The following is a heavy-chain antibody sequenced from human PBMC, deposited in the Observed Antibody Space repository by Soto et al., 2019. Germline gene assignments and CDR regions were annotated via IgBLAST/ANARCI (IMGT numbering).Heavy chain of an antibody. J-gene: IGHJ4*02. Sequence: PSETLSLTCAVYGGSFSGYYWSWIRQPPGKGLEWIGEINHSGSTNYNPSLKSRVTISVDTSKNQFSLKLSSVTAADTAVYYCGRGRGLRLGELSLYRVDYWGQGTLVTVSS. CDR3: GRGRGLRLGELSLYRVDY. CDR1: GGSFSGYY. V-gene: IGHV4-34*01. CDR2: INHSGST. D-gene: IGHD3-16*02.